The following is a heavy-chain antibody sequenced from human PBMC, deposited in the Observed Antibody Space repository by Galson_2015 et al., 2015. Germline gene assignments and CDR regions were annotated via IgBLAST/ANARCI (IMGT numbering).Heavy chain of an antibody. CDR3: AKDLVLRYFDWLLPPDYYYGMDV. CDR2: ISYDGSNK. D-gene: IGHD3-9*01. V-gene: IGHV3-30*18. Sequence: SLRLSCAASGFTFSSYGMHWVRQAPGKGLEWVAVISYDGSNKYYADSVQGRFTISRDNSKNTLYLHMNSLRAEDTAVYYCAKDLVLRYFDWLLPPDYYYGMDVWGQGTTVTVSS. CDR1: GFTFSSYG. J-gene: IGHJ6*02.